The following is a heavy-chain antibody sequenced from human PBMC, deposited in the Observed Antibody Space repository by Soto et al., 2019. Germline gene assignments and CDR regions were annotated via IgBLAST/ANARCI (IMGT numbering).Heavy chain of an antibody. D-gene: IGHD4-4*01. CDR1: GGSISSSNW. J-gene: IGHJ6*02. V-gene: IGHV4-4*02. CDR3: ARADSNYLVNYYYYGMDV. Sequence: QVQLQESGPGLVKPSGTLSLTCAVSGGSISSSNWWSWVRQPPGKGLEWIGEIYHSGSTNYNPSLTSRVTISVDKSKYQFSLKLSSVTAADTAEYYCARADSNYLVNYYYYGMDVWGQGSTVTVSS. CDR2: IYHSGST.